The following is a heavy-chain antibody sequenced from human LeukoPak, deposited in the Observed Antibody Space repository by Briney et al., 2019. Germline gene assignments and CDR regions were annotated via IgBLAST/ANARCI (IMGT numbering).Heavy chain of an antibody. V-gene: IGHV4-38-2*02. Sequence: PSETLSLTCNVSGYSISSGYYWGWLRPPPGKGLEWIGRIYHSGSTYYNASLKSRVTISVDTSKNQISLKLISVTAADTAVYYCARGPTGYSSLSLYFDYWGQGTLVTVSS. CDR2: IYHSGST. CDR1: GYSISSGYY. CDR3: ARGPTGYSSLSLYFDY. J-gene: IGHJ4*02. D-gene: IGHD6-6*01.